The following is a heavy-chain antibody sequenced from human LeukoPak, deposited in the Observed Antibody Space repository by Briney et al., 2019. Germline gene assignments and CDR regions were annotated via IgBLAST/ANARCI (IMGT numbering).Heavy chain of an antibody. CDR3: ARGTTTGLKAFDI. V-gene: IGHV3-48*04. D-gene: IGHD4-17*01. CDR1: GFTFSNYG. J-gene: IGHJ3*02. CDR2: ISSSAITI. Sequence: PGGSLRLSCEASGFTFSNYGMNWIRQAPGKGLEWVSYISSSAITIHYADSVRGRFTISRDNAKNSLYLQMNSLRAEDTAVYYCARGTTTGLKAFDIWGQGTMVTVSS.